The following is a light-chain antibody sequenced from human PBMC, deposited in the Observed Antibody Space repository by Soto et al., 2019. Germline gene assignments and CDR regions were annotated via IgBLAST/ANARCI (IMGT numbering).Light chain of an antibody. CDR1: QGINSY. CDR3: HQLKSYPLT. CDR2: AAS. V-gene: IGKV1-9*01. Sequence: DIPLTQSPSFLSASVGDRVTITCRASQGINSYVARYQQKSGKAPKLLIYAASTLQSGVPSRFSDSGSGTEFTLTISSLQPEDFAIYHCHQLKSYPLTFGGGTKVEIK. J-gene: IGKJ4*01.